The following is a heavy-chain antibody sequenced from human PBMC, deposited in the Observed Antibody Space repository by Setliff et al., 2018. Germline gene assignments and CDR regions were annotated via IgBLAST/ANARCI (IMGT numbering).Heavy chain of an antibody. D-gene: IGHD3-3*01. CDR1: GFTFSSYS. J-gene: IGHJ5*02. V-gene: IGHV3-21*01. CDR3: ARDKLRFLENWFDP. CDR2: ISSSSYI. Sequence: LRLSCAASGFTFSSYSMNWVRQAPGKGLEWVSSISSSSYIYYADSVKGRFTISRDNAKNSLYLQMNSLRAEDTAVYYCARDKLRFLENWFDPWGQGTLVTVS.